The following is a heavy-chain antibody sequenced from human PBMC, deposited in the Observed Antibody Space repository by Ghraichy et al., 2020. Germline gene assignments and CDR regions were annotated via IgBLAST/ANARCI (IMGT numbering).Heavy chain of an antibody. V-gene: IGHV3-30*18. CDR1: GFTFSSYG. J-gene: IGHJ4*02. CDR2: ISYDGSNK. CDR3: AKDPNSSGWNDY. Sequence: GGSLRLSCAASGFTFSSYGTHWVRQAPGKGLEWVAVISYDGSNKYYADSVKGRFTISRDNSKNTLYLQMNSLRAEDTAVYYCAKDPNSSGWNDYWGQGTLVTVSS. D-gene: IGHD6-19*01.